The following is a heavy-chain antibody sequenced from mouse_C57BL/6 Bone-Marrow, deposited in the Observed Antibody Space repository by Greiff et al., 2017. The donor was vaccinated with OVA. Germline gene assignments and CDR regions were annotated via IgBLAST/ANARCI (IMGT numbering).Heavy chain of an antibody. CDR3: ASITFAY. CDR1: GYTFTSYW. CDR2: IDPSDSYT. Sequence: QVQLQQSGAELVMPGASVKLSCKASGYTFTSYWMHWVKQRPGQGLEWIGEIDPSDSYTNYNQKFKGKSTLTVDKSSSTAYMQLSSLTSEDSAVYDCASITFAYWGEGTLVTVSA. D-gene: IGHD1-1*01. V-gene: IGHV1-69*01. J-gene: IGHJ3*01.